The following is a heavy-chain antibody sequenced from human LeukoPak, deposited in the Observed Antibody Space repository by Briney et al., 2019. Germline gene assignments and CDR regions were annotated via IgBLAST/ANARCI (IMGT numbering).Heavy chain of an antibody. D-gene: IGHD2-2*02. V-gene: IGHV3-21*01. CDR3: ARGRYCSSTSCYMGVRDY. CDR2: ISSSSSYI. CDR1: GFTFSSYS. Sequence: GGSLRLSCGASGFTFSSYSFNWVRQAPGKGLEWVSSISSSSSYIYYADSVKGRFTISRDNAKNSLYLQMNSLRAEDTAVYYCARGRYCSSTSCYMGVRDYWGQGTLVTVSS. J-gene: IGHJ4*02.